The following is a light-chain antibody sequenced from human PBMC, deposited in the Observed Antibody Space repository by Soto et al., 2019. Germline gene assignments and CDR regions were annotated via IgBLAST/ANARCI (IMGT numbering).Light chain of an antibody. CDR3: MQSAQRCT. Sequence: EIVLTHTPLSLSVTPGQQASISCKSSQSILHSDGKTYLYWYLQRPCQAPHLLIYEVSKRFSGVPVRFRGSGSGTDFTRKNSRVEAEDVGFYFCMQSAQRCTFGQGTKLKI. CDR2: EVS. CDR1: QSILHSDGKTY. V-gene: IGKV2D-29*01. J-gene: IGKJ2*02.